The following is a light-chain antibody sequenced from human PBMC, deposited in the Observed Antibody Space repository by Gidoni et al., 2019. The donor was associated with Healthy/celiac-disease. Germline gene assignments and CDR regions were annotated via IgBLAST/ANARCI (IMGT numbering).Light chain of an antibody. V-gene: IGLV3-19*01. Sequence: SSALTQHSAVSVAFGHTVRITCQGASLRSYYASLYKQKPGHATVLVIYGKNNRPSGIPDRSSGCSSGNTASLTITWAQAEEEADYYCNSRDSSGNHLVFGGGTKLTVL. CDR2: GKN. CDR3: NSRDSSGNHLV. CDR1: SLRSYY. J-gene: IGLJ2*01.